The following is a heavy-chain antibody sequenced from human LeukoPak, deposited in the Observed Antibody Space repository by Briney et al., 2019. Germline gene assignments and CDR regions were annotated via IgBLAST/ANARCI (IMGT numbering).Heavy chain of an antibody. CDR1: GFTFSNYD. J-gene: IGHJ4*02. D-gene: IGHD5-24*01. Sequence: GGSLRLSCAASGFTFSNYDMGWVRQAPGEGLELVSSISGSGSRTYYADSVKGRFTISRDNPKNAQYLQMSSLRAEDTAVYYCAKDVEMATIFSSFDYWGQGTLVTVSS. CDR2: ISGSGSRT. V-gene: IGHV3-23*01. CDR3: AKDVEMATIFSSFDY.